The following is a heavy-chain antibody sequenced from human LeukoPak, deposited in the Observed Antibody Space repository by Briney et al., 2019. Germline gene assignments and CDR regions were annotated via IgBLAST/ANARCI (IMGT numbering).Heavy chain of an antibody. CDR2: IKHRGST. J-gene: IGHJ4*02. D-gene: IGHD4-17*01. CDR3: ARQGGIYGDYDIDY. CDR1: RVSLSAYY. V-gene: IGHV4-34*01. Sequence: PSETLSHTCAVYRVSLSAYYWSWIRQPPGKGLEWDGEIKHRGSTNYNPSLKSRVTISVDTYKNQFCLKLSSVTAADTAVYYCARQGGIYGDYDIDYWGQGTLVTVSS.